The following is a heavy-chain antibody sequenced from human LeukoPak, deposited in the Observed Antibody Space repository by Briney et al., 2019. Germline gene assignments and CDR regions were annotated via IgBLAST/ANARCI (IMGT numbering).Heavy chain of an antibody. Sequence: PGGSLRLSCAASGFTFDDYGMSWVRQAPGKGLEWVSSISSSSSYIYYADSVKGRFTISRDNAKNSLYLQMNSLRAEDTAVYYCAREPHTIHYYGSGSYPPNGNAFDIWGQGTMVTVSS. D-gene: IGHD3-10*01. CDR3: AREPHTIHYYGSGSYPPNGNAFDI. CDR2: ISSSSSYI. V-gene: IGHV3-21*01. J-gene: IGHJ3*02. CDR1: GFTFDDYG.